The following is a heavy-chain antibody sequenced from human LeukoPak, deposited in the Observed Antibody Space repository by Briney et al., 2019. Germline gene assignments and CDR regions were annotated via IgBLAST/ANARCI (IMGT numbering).Heavy chain of an antibody. J-gene: IGHJ4*02. D-gene: IGHD1-1*01. V-gene: IGHV3-23*01. Sequence: GGSLRLSCAASGFTFSSYAMSWVRQAPGKGLEWVSAISGSGGSTYYAHSVKGRFTISRDNSKNTLYLQMNSLRAEDTAVNHCAKDMTGTTISSYFDYWGQGTLVTVSS. CDR2: ISGSGGST. CDR1: GFTFSSYA. CDR3: AKDMTGTTISSYFDY.